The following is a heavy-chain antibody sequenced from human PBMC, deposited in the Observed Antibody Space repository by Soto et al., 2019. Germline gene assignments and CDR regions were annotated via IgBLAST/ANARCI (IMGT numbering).Heavy chain of an antibody. CDR3: AKDDSDSSGWSLDV. D-gene: IGHD6-19*01. CDR2: ISYDGSNK. Sequence: GGSLRLSCAASGFTFSSYGMHWVRQAPGKGLEWVAVISYDGSNKYYADSVKGRFTISRDNSKNTLYLQMNSLRAEDTAVYYCAKDDSDSSGWSLDVWGQGTTVTVSS. V-gene: IGHV3-30*18. J-gene: IGHJ6*02. CDR1: GFTFSSYG.